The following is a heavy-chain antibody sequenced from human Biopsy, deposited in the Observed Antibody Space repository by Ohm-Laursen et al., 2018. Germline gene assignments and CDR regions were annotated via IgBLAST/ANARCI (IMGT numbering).Heavy chain of an antibody. D-gene: IGHD2-8*01. CDR3: ARGMRYCTNAVCYKSGSGSYYRYYYGMDV. CDR2: IYFTGRT. Sequence: TLSLTCSVSGGPIDSYYWSWIRQPPGKALEWIGYIYFTGRTSYNPSLKSRVTMSVNTSKKQFSLRLSSVTAADTAVYYCARGMRYCTNAVCYKSGSGSYYRYYYGMDVWGQGTTVTVSS. V-gene: IGHV4-59*12. J-gene: IGHJ6*02. CDR1: GGPIDSYY.